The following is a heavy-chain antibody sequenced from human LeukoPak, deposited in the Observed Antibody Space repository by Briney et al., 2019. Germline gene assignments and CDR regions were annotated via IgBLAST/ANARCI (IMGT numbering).Heavy chain of an antibody. J-gene: IGHJ5*02. CDR3: ARTRGLSQRLDP. CDR2: INPNSGGT. Sequence: EASVKVSCKASGYTFTGYYMHWVRQAPGQGLEWMGWINPNSGGTNYAQKFQGRVTMTRDTSISTAYLQWSSLKASDTAMYYCARTRGLSQRLDPWGQGTLVAVSS. D-gene: IGHD5-24*01. V-gene: IGHV1-2*02. CDR1: GYTFTGYY.